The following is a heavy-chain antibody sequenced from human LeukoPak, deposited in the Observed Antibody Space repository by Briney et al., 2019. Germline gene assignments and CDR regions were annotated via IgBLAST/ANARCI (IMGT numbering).Heavy chain of an antibody. Sequence: PGGSLRLSCVASGFSLSSYSMNWVRQAPGKGPEWVSYIDSPSTTIFYADFVRGRFTVSRDNAKNSLYLQMNSLRDDDTALYYCARGIGWYGTEYFQHWGQGTLVTVSS. V-gene: IGHV3-48*02. CDR1: GFSLSSYS. D-gene: IGHD6-19*01. J-gene: IGHJ1*01. CDR2: IDSPSTTI. CDR3: ARGIGWYGTEYFQH.